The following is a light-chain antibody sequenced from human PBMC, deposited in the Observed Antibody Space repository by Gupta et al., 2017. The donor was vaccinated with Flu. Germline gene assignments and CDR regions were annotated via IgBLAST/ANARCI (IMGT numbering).Light chain of an antibody. J-gene: IGKJ2*01. CDR3: QQRNNWPRT. Sequence: EIVLTQSPGTLSLSPGERVTLSCRASQSVSNYLAWYQHKPGQPPRLLIYDASNTATGIPARFSGSGSGTDFTLTISSLEPEDSAIYYWQQRNNWPRTFGQGTKLEIK. V-gene: IGKV3-11*01. CDR1: QSVSNY. CDR2: DAS.